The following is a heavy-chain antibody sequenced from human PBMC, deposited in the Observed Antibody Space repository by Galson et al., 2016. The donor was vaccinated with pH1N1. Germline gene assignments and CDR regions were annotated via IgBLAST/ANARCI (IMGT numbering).Heavy chain of an antibody. D-gene: IGHD4-23*01. CDR2: FIPMINLA. Sequence: SVKVSCKASGDGFSSHTITWVRQAPGQGLEWVGRFIPMINLANSAQKFQGRVTITADKSTTTVYMHFTSLSSEDTAVYYCERSPSTVVAPGEPFDIWGQGTMVTVSS. V-gene: IGHV1-69*02. CDR1: GDGFSSHT. CDR3: ERSPSTVVAPGEPFDI. J-gene: IGHJ3*02.